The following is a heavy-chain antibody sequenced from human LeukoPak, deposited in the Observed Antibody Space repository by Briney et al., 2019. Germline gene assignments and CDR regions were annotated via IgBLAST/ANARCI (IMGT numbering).Heavy chain of an antibody. D-gene: IGHD6-6*01. CDR1: GGSISSYY. V-gene: IGHV4-59*12. J-gene: IGHJ4*02. CDR3: ARDRAIEYSSTPDY. CDR2: IYYSGST. Sequence: SETLSLTCTVSGGSISSYYWSWIRQPPGKGLEWIGYIYYSGSTNYNPSLKSRVTISVDTSKNQFSLKLSSVTAADTAVYYCARDRAIEYSSTPDYWGQGTLVTVSS.